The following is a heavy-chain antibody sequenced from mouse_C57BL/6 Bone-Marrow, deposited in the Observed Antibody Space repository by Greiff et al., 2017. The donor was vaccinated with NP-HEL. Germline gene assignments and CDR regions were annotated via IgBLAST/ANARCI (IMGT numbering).Heavy chain of an antibody. Sequence: DVKLQESGPVLVKPGASVKMSCKASGYTFTDYYMNWVKQSHGKSLEWIGVINPYNGGTSYNQKFKGKATLTVDKSSSTAYMELNSLTSEDSAVYYCARWAYSNYVAYWGQGTLVTVSA. J-gene: IGHJ3*01. CDR1: GYTFTDYY. D-gene: IGHD2-5*01. CDR2: INPYNGGT. CDR3: ARWAYSNYVAY. V-gene: IGHV1-19*01.